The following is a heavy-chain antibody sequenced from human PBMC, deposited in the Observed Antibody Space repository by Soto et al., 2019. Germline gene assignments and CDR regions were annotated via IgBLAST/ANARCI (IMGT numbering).Heavy chain of an antibody. V-gene: IGHV3-48*01. CDR3: ARDDSFAFDI. CDR1: GFTFTSYS. Sequence: GGSLRLSCAASGFTFTSYSMNCVRQAPGKGLEWVSYIRGTTHYADSVKGRFTISRDNARSSLYLQMNSLRADDTAVYYCARDDSFAFDIWGQGTMVTVSS. CDR2: IRGTT. J-gene: IGHJ3*02. D-gene: IGHD2-21*01.